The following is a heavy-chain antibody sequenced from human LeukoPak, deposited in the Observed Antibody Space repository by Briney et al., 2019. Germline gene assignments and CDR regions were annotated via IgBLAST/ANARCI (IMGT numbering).Heavy chain of an antibody. J-gene: IGHJ6*02. Sequence: PSETLSLTCAVYGGSFSGYYWSWIRQPPGKGLEWLGEINHSGSTNYNLSLKSRVTISVDTSKNQFSLKLSSVTAADTAVYYCARGIITSYYYYGMDVWGQGTTVTVSS. V-gene: IGHV4-34*01. CDR2: INHSGST. CDR3: ARGIITSYYYYGMDV. CDR1: GGSFSGYY.